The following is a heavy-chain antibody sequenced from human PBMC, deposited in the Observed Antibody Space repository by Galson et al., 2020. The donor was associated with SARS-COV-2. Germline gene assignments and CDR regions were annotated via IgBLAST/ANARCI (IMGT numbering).Heavy chain of an antibody. J-gene: IGHJ5*01. CDR2: IYWDDDK. CDR3: LQSPFRSVRS. Sequence: SGSPLVKPTEILTLTFTFFGFSLDTIGVGVVWFRQPPGKSPDWLALIYWDDDKRYSPSLKNRLIITKDTSKNQVVLTMINYDPVDTATYYCLQSPFRSVRSWGQGILVTVSS. V-gene: IGHV2-5*02. CDR1: GFSLDTIGVG.